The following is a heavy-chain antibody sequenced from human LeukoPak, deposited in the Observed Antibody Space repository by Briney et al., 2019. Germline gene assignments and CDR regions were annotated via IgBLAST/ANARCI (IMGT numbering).Heavy chain of an antibody. CDR2: INHSGST. V-gene: IGHV4-34*01. CDR1: GGSFSGYY. J-gene: IGHJ4*02. Sequence: PSETLSLTCAVYGGSFSGYYWSWIRQPPGKGLEWIGEINHSGSTNYNPSLKSRVTISVDTSKNQFSLKLSSVTAADTAVYYCASEPNLDYWGQGTLVTVSS. CDR3: ASEPNLDY. D-gene: IGHD1-14*01.